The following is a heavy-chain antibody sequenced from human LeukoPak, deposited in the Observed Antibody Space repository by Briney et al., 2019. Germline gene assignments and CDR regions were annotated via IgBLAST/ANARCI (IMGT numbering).Heavy chain of an antibody. Sequence: GGSLRLSCAASGFTFSSYAMHWVRQAPGKGLEWVAVISYDGSNKYYADSVKGRFTISRDNSKNTLYLQMNSLRAEDTAVYYCARAQIPAPYYYYGMDVWGQGTTVTVSS. CDR1: GFTFSSYA. D-gene: IGHD2-2*01. CDR3: ARAQIPAPYYYYGMDV. J-gene: IGHJ6*02. V-gene: IGHV3-30*04. CDR2: ISYDGSNK.